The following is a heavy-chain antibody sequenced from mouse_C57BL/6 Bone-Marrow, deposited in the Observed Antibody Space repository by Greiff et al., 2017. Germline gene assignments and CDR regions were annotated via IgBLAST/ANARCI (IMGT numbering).Heavy chain of an antibody. D-gene: IGHD1-1*02. V-gene: IGHV5-9-1*02. CDR3: TSVLWSYAMDY. CDR2: ISSGGDYI. CDR1: GFTFSSYA. J-gene: IGHJ4*01. Sequence: EVMLVESGEGLVKPGGSLTLSCAASGFTFSSYAMSWVRQTPEKRLEWVAYISSGGDYIYYADTVKGRFTISRDNARNTLYLQMSSLKSEDTAMYYCTSVLWSYAMDYWGQGTSVTVSS.